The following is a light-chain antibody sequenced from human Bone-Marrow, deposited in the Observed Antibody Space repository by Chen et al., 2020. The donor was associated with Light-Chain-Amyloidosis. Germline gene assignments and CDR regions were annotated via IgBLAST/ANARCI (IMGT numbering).Light chain of an antibody. CDR2: DAA. CDR3: QQYDGLPPT. J-gene: IGKJ4*01. Sequence: DIQMTQFPSSLSASVGDRVIITCQASQDVINYLNWYQQKPGKAPKLLIYDAAYLETGVPSRFSGSGSGTHFTFAISGLQPEDFATYYCQQYDGLPPTFGGGTRVEMK. CDR1: QDVINY. V-gene: IGKV1-33*01.